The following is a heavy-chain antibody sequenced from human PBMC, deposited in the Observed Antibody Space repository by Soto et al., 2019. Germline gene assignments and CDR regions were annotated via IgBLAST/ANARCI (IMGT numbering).Heavy chain of an antibody. CDR1: GASIRSYF. J-gene: IGHJ5*02. D-gene: IGHD6-19*01. CDR2: ISTSGTT. V-gene: IGHV4-4*07. CDR3: AREAGPDRWFDP. Sequence: SETLSLTCTVSGASIRSYFWTWIRQPAGKALDWIGRISTSGTTNYNPSLKSRVTMSVDTSKNHFSLNLSSVTAADTAVYYCAREAGPDRWFDPWGQGTLVTVSS.